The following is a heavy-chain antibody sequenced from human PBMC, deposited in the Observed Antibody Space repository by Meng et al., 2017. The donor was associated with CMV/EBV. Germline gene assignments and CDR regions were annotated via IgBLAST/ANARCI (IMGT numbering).Heavy chain of an antibody. CDR1: GFTFSSYS. J-gene: IGHJ4*02. V-gene: IGHV3-21*01. D-gene: IGHD3-3*01. CDR2: ISSSSSDI. Sequence: GESLKISCAASGFTFSSYSMNWVRQAPGKGLEWVSSISSSSSDIYYADSVKGRFTISRDNAKNSLYLQLNSLRAEDTAVYYCARAIGVVIKIERLSLYYFDYWGQGTLVTVSS. CDR3: ARAIGVVIKIERLSLYYFDY.